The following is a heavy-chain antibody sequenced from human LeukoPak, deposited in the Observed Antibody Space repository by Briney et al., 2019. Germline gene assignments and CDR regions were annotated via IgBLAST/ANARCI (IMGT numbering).Heavy chain of an antibody. D-gene: IGHD5-18*01. J-gene: IGHJ3*02. V-gene: IGHV3-53*01. CDR2: IYSGGST. CDR1: GFTVSSNY. Sequence: GGSLRLSCAASGFTVSSNYMSWVRQAPGEGLEWVSVIYSGGSTYYADSVKGRFTISRDNSKNTLYLQMNSLRAEDTAVYYCARERGYSYGYVGAFDIWGQGTMVTVSS. CDR3: ARERGYSYGYVGAFDI.